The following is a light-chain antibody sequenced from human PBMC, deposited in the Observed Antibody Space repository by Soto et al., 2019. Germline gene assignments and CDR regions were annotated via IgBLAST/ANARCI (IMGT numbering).Light chain of an antibody. J-gene: IGKJ2*01. Sequence: DIPMTQSPSTLSASVGDRVTITCRASQSISSCLDWYQQKPGKAPKLLIYNASSLESGVPSRFSGSGSGTEFTLTISSLQPDDFATYYCQQYNSYSYTFGQGTKLEIK. CDR1: QSISSC. CDR3: QQYNSYSYT. V-gene: IGKV1-5*03. CDR2: NAS.